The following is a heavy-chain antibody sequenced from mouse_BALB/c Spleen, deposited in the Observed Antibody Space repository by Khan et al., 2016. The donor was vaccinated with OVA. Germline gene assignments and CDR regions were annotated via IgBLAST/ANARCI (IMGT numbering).Heavy chain of an antibody. CDR1: GYTFTNYG. D-gene: IGHD1-1*01. J-gene: IGHJ4*01. CDR3: ARGSSRAMDY. CDR2: IYTYTGEP. V-gene: IGHV9-3-1*01. Sequence: QIQLVQSGPELKKPGETVKISCKASGYTFTNYGMNWVKQAPGKGLKWMGWIYTYTGEPTYADDFKGRFAFSLESSASTAYLQINILTNEDTATXFCARGSSRAMDYWGQGTSVTVSS.